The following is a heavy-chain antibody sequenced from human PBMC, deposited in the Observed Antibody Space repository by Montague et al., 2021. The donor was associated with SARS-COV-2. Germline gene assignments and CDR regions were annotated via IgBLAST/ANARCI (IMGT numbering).Heavy chain of an antibody. Sequence: SLRLSCAASGFIFSSYGMHWVRQAPGKGLEWVAHIWYDGSNENYVGPVKGRFTISRDNFKNTLYLQMNSLRAEDTAIYYCARGSVGGYYFDYWGQGTLVTVSS. J-gene: IGHJ4*02. CDR2: IWYDGSNE. D-gene: IGHD1-26*01. CDR3: ARGSVGGYYFDY. V-gene: IGHV3-33*01. CDR1: GFIFSSYG.